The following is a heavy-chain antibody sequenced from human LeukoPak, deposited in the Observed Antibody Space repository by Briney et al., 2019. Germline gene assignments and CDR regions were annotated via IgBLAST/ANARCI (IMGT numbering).Heavy chain of an antibody. CDR1: GFTFSSYA. V-gene: IGHV3-23*01. Sequence: PGGSLRLSCAASGFTFSSYAMSWVRQAPGKGLEWVSAISGSGGSTYYADSVKGRFTISRDNSKNALYLQMNSLRAEDTAVYYCAKTGTIRYFDWSRHWGQGTLVTVSS. CDR2: ISGSGGST. CDR3: AKTGTIRYFDWSRH. D-gene: IGHD3-9*01. J-gene: IGHJ4*02.